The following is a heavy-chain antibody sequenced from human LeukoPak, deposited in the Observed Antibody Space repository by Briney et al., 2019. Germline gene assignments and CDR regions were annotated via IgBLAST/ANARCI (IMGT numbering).Heavy chain of an antibody. CDR1: GYTFTSYG. CDR3: ARDPYASSSSHEFDY. V-gene: IGHV1-18*01. D-gene: IGHD6-6*01. Sequence: ASVKVSCKASGYTFTSYGISWVRQAPGQGLEWMGCISAYNGNTNYAQKLQGRVTMTTDTSTSTAYMELRSLRSDDTAVYYCARDPYASSSSHEFDYWGQGTLVTVSS. CDR2: ISAYNGNT. J-gene: IGHJ4*02.